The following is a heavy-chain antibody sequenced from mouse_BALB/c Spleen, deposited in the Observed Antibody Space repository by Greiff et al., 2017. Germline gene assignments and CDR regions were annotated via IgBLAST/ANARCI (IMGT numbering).Heavy chain of an antibody. CDR1: GFSLTSYD. CDR2: IWTGGGT. J-gene: IGHJ2*01. CDR3: VRERYPHYFDY. Sequence: QVQLKQSGPGLVAPSQSLSITCTVSGFSLTSYDISWIRQPPGKGLEWLGVIWTGGGTNYNSAFMSRLSISKDNSKSQVFLKMNSLQTDDTAIYYCVRERYPHYFDYWGQGTTLTVSS. D-gene: IGHD1-1*01. V-gene: IGHV2-9-2*01.